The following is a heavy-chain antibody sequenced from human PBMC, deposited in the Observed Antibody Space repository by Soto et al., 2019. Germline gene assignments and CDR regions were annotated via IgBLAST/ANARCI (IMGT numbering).Heavy chain of an antibody. D-gene: IGHD6-13*01. CDR2: IIPIFGTA. Sequence: ASVKVSCKASGGTFSSYAISWVRQAPGQGLEWMGGIIPIFGTANYAQKFQGRVTITADESTSTAYMELSSLRSEDTAVYYCARDVIAAAGTAGWGQGPLVNVSS. J-gene: IGHJ4*02. CDR1: GGTFSSYA. CDR3: ARDVIAAAGTAG. V-gene: IGHV1-69*13.